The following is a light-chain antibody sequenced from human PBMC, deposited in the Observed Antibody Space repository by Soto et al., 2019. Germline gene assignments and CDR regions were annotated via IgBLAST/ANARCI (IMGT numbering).Light chain of an antibody. V-gene: IGLV4-60*02. CDR2: LEGSGSY. J-gene: IGLJ3*02. CDR3: ETWDSNTWV. Sequence: QLVLTQSSSASASLGSSVKLTCTLSSGHSSYIIAWHQQQPGKAPRYLMTLEGSGSYNKGSGVPDHFSGSSSGADRYLTISNLQFEDEADYYCETWDSNTWVFAGGTKLTVL. CDR1: SGHSSYI.